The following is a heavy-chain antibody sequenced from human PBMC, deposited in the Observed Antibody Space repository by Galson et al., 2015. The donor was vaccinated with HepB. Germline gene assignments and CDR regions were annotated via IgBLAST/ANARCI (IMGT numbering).Heavy chain of an antibody. Sequence: SEPLSLTCTVSGGSISSYYWSWIRQPPGKGLEWIGYLYYSGSSNYNPSLKNRITISGDTSKNQFSLELSSVTAADTAVYYCARQKGTLMPFDYWGQGNLVTVSS. CDR1: GGSISSYY. D-gene: IGHD2/OR15-2a*01. J-gene: IGHJ4*02. CDR3: ARQKGTLMPFDY. V-gene: IGHV4-59*08. CDR2: LYYSGSS.